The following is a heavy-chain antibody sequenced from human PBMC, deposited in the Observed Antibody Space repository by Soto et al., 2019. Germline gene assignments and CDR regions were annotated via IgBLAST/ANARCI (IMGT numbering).Heavy chain of an antibody. CDR1: GDSVSTNSAA. V-gene: IGHV6-1*01. D-gene: IGHD6-19*01. CDR2: TYYRSKWHY. Sequence: QVQLQQSGPGLVKPSQTLSLTCAISGDSVSTNSAAWNWIRQSPSRGLEWLGRTYYRSKWHYDYAVSVKSRIPTTPDTSTSQFSLQLISVTPEDTAVYYCARDPDSSGWFGLDYWGQAILVTVSS. CDR3: ARDPDSSGWFGLDY. J-gene: IGHJ4*02.